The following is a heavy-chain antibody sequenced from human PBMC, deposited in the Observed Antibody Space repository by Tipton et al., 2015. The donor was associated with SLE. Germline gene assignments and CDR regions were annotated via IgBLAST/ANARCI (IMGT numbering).Heavy chain of an antibody. CDR2: VNQSGGT. CDR3: ARASRGRVSTPDNLLRPGARFDY. Sequence: TLSLTCTVSGGSISSGTYYWSWIRQPAGKGLEWIGDVNQSGGTNYNPSLKSRVTISVDASNSQLSLKLFSVTAADTAVYYCARASRGRVSTPDNLLRPGARFDYWGQGTLTTVSS. J-gene: IGHJ4*02. D-gene: IGHD3-10*01. V-gene: IGHV4-61*09. CDR1: GGSISSGTYY.